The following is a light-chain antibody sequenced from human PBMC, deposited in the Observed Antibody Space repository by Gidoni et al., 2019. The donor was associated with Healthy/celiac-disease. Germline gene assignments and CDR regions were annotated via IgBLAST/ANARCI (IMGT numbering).Light chain of an antibody. J-gene: IGLJ2*01. CDR3: QSADSSGTYPVV. Sequence: SYELTQPPSVSVSPGQTARITCSGDALPKQYAYWYQQKPGQAPVLVIYKDSERPSGIPERFSGSSAGTTVTLTLSGVQAEDEADYYCQSADSSGTYPVVFGGGTKLTVL. CDR1: ALPKQY. V-gene: IGLV3-25*02. CDR2: KDS.